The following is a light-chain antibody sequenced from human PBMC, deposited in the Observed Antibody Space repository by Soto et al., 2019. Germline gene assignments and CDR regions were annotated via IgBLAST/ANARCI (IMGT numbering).Light chain of an antibody. J-gene: IGKJ4*01. CDR1: QSVGPN. CDR3: QHYNNWPLT. Sequence: IVMTQSPSTLSLSPGERATLSCRASQSVGPNLAWYQQKPGQAPRLLIYEASTRATGRPARFSGRVSGAEFTLTISSLQSEDFAGYYCQHYNNWPLTFGAGTKVDIK. CDR2: EAS. V-gene: IGKV3-15*01.